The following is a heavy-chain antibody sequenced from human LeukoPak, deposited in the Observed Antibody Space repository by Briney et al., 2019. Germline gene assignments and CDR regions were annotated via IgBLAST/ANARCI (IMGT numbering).Heavy chain of an antibody. CDR3: AGANPELSYFDY. Sequence: SVKVSCKASGGTFSSYAISWVRQAPGQGLEWMGGIIPIFGTANYAQKFQGRVTITADESTSTAYMELSSLRSEDTAVYYCAGANPELSYFDYWGQGTLVTVSS. CDR2: IIPIFGTA. J-gene: IGHJ4*02. V-gene: IGHV1-69*13. D-gene: IGHD3-16*02. CDR1: GGTFSSYA.